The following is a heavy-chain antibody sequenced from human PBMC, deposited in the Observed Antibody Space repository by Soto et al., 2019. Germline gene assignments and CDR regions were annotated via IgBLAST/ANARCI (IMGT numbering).Heavy chain of an antibody. D-gene: IGHD3-22*01. CDR3: ARGPHYYDSSGYYFALAFDI. CDR1: GGSFSGYY. V-gene: IGHV4-34*01. Sequence: QVQLQQWGAGLLKPSETLSLTCAVYGGSFSGYYWSWIRQPPGKGLEWIGEINHRGGTNYNPSLKSRVTISVDTSKNQFSLKLSSVPAADTAVYYCARGPHYYDSSGYYFALAFDIWGQGTMVTVSS. CDR2: INHRGGT. J-gene: IGHJ3*02.